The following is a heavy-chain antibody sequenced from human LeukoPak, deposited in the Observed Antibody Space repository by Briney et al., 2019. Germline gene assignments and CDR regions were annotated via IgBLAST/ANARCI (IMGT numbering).Heavy chain of an antibody. J-gene: IGHJ4*02. D-gene: IGHD1-1*01. CDR1: GFTFSSYA. CDR2: TSANGGDT. V-gene: IGHV3-23*01. CDR3: AKGNGTWTPGLFDY. Sequence: GGSLRLSCAASGFTFSSYAMTWVRQAPGKGLEWVSTTSANGGDTYYADSVKGRFTISRDNSKNTLYLQMSSLRAEDTAICYCAKGNGTWTPGLFDYWGQGTLVTVSS.